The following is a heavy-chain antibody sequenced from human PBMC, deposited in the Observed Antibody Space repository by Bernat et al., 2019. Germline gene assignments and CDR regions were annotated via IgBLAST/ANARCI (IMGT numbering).Heavy chain of an antibody. CDR3: ARFVVVVAATHFDY. Sequence: QVQLQESGPGLVKPSETLSLTCTVSGGSISSYYWGWIRQPPGKGLEWIGYIYYSGSTNYNPSLKSRVTISVDTSKNQFSLKLSSVTAADTAVYYCARFVVVVAATHFDYWGQGTLVTVSS. V-gene: IGHV4-59*08. CDR2: IYYSGST. CDR1: GGSISSYY. D-gene: IGHD2-15*01. J-gene: IGHJ4*02.